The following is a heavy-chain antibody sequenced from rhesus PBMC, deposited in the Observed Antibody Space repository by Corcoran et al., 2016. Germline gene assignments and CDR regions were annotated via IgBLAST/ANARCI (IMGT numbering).Heavy chain of an antibody. Sequence: QVQLQQWGEGLVKPSETLSLTCAVYVGSVSGYWWGWIRQPPGKGLAGIGRIRSGWRTNDNPSIKSRVTISIDTSKNQFSLKLSSVTAADTAVYYCARHAVEAAAVFDYWGQGVLVTVSS. CDR3: ARHAVEAAAVFDY. V-gene: IGHV4-160*01. J-gene: IGHJ4*01. D-gene: IGHD6-25*01. CDR1: VGSVSGYW. CDR2: IRSGWRT.